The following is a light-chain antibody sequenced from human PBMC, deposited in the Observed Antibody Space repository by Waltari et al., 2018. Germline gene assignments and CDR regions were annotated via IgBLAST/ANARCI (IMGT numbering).Light chain of an antibody. V-gene: IGLV2-23*01. CDR2: EGK. CDR1: SRDVGSHDFNL. CDR3: CSYAGSDTWV. J-gene: IGLJ3*02. Sequence: QSALTQPASVSGSPGQSITISCTGTSRDVGSHDFNLVSWYQQHPGKAPKLMNYEGKKRPSGFSSRFSGSKSGNTASLTISGLQAEDEADYYCCSYAGSDTWVFGGGTKLTVL.